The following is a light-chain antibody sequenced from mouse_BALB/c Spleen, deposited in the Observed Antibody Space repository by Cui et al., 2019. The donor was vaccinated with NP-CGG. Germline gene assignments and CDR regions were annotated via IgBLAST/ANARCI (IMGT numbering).Light chain of an antibody. CDR1: TGAVTTSNY. CDR3: ALWYSNHWV. V-gene: IGLV1*01. J-gene: IGLJ1*01. Sequence: QAVVTLESALTTSPGETVTLTCRSSTGAVTTSNYANWVQEKPDHLFTGLIGGTNNRVPGVPARFSGSLIGDKAALTITEAQTEDEAIYFCALWYSNHWVFGGGTKLTVL. CDR2: GTN.